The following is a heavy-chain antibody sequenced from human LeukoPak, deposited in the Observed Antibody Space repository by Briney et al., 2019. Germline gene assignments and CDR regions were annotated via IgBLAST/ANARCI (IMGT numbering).Heavy chain of an antibody. CDR2: ISSSSSYI. D-gene: IGHD6-19*01. CDR3: ARVRVEQWLVELDY. J-gene: IGHJ4*02. V-gene: IGHV3-21*01. CDR1: GFTFSSYS. Sequence: GGSLRLSCAASGFTFSSYSMNWVRQAPGKGLEWVSSISSSSSYIYYADSVKGRFTISRDNAKNSLYLQMNSLRAEDTAVYYCARVRVEQWLVELDYWGQGTLVTVSS.